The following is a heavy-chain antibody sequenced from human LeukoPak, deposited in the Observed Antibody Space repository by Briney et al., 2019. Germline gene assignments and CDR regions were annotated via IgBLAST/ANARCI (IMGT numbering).Heavy chain of an antibody. V-gene: IGHV3-30*02. D-gene: IGHD4/OR15-4a*01. CDR3: AKVSLNMVNDAFDI. CDR1: GFIFSSYG. J-gene: IGHJ3*02. CDR2: IRYDGSRK. Sequence: PGGSLRLSCAASGFIFSSYGMHWVRQAPDKGLEWVAFIRYDGSRKYYADSVEGRFTISRDNSKNTLYLQMNSLRAEDTAMYYCAKVSLNMVNDAFDIWGQGTMVSVSS.